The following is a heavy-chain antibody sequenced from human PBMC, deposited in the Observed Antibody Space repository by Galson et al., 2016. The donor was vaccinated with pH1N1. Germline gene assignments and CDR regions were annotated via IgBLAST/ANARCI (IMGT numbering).Heavy chain of an antibody. CDR1: GGSISSGGYS. Sequence: TLSLTCGVSGGSISSGGYSWGWIRQPPGKGLEWIGYIYQSGSTYYNPSLRSRLTISVDRSKNQFSLKLSSVTAADTAVYYCAGYCTSTSCHAGAFDIWGQGTMVTVSS. CDR2: IYQSGST. V-gene: IGHV4-30-2*01. J-gene: IGHJ3*02. D-gene: IGHD2-2*01. CDR3: AGYCTSTSCHAGAFDI.